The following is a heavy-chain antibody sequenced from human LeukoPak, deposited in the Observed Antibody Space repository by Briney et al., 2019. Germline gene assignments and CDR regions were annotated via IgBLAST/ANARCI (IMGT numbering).Heavy chain of an antibody. V-gene: IGHV3-23*01. CDR3: AKDPRSYGDYVY. Sequence: GGSLRLSCAASGFTFSIYAMSWVRQAPGKGLEWVSAISGSGGTTYYADSVKGRFTISRDNSKNTLYLQMNSLRAEDTAVYYCAKDPRSYGDYVYWGQGTLVTVSS. D-gene: IGHD4-17*01. CDR2: ISGSGGTT. CDR1: GFTFSIYA. J-gene: IGHJ4*02.